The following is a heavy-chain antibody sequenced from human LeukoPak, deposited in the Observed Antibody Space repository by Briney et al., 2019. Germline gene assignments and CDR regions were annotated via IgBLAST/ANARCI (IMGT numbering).Heavy chain of an antibody. J-gene: IGHJ4*02. V-gene: IGHV3-74*01. CDR1: GGSISSYY. CDR3: AREGPYYFDY. CDR2: ISGIGRST. Sequence: EALSLTCTVSGGSISSYYWNWIRQSPGKGLEWVSTISGIGRSTYYADSVKGRFTISRDNAKNTLYLQMNSLSAEDTAVYYCAREGPYYFDYWGQGTLVTVSS.